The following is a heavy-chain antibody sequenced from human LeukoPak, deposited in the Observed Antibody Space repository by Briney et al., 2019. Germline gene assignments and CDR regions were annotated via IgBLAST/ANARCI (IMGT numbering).Heavy chain of an antibody. CDR2: INAGNGNT. CDR3: AREGGYSYGYGNDY. J-gene: IGHJ4*02. D-gene: IGHD5-18*01. CDR1: GYTFTSYA. V-gene: IGHV1-3*01. Sequence: GVSVKVSCKASGYTFTSYAMHWVRQAPGQRLEWMGWINAGNGNTKYSQKFQGRVTITRDTSASTAYMELSSLRSEDTAVYYCAREGGYSYGYGNDYWGQGTLVTVSS.